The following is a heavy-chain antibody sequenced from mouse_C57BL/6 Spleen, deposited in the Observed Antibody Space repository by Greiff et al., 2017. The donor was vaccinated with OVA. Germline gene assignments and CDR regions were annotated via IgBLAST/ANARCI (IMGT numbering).Heavy chain of an antibody. Sequence: VQLQQPGAELVRPGTSVKLSCKASGYTFTSYWLHWVKQRPGQGLEWIGVIDPSDSYTNYNQKFKGKATLTVDTSSSTAYMQLSSLTSEDSAVYYCARSGGYAMDYGGQGTSVTVSS. CDR1: GYTFTSYW. D-gene: IGHD3-1*01. CDR2: IDPSDSYT. J-gene: IGHJ4*01. CDR3: ARSGGYAMDY. V-gene: IGHV1-59*01.